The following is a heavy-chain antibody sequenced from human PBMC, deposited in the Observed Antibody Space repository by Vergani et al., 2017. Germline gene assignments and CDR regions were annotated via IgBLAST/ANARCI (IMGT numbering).Heavy chain of an antibody. CDR1: GYSFTSYW. CDR2: IYPGDSDT. D-gene: IGHD1-26*01. Sequence: EVQLVQSGAEVKKPGESLKISCKGSGYSFTSYWIGWARQMPGKGLEWMGVIYPGDSDTRYSPSFQGQVTISADKSISTAYLKWSSLKASDTAMYYCAGPDVGQVELPEAFDIWGQGTMVTVSS. J-gene: IGHJ3*02. V-gene: IGHV5-51*03. CDR3: AGPDVGQVELPEAFDI.